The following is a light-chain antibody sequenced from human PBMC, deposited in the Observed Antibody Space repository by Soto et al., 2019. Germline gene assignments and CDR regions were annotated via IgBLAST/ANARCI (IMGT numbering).Light chain of an antibody. CDR1: QTISNS. CDR2: AAS. CDR3: QQSYSIPDT. Sequence: DIQMTQSPSSLSASVGDRVTITCRASQTISNSLNWYQQKSGKAPKLLIFAASSLQSGVPSRFSGSGSGTDFTLTISSLQPEDFATYYCQQSYSIPDTFGPGTKVDI. V-gene: IGKV1-39*01. J-gene: IGKJ3*01.